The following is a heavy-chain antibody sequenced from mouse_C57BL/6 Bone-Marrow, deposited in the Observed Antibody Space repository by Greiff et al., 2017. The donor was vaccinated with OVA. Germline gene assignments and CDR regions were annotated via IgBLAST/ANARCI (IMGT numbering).Heavy chain of an antibody. J-gene: IGHJ2*01. V-gene: IGHV5-4*01. CDR1: GFTFSSYA. Sequence: EVQVVESGGGLVKPGGSLKLSCAASGFTFSSYAMSWVRQTPEKRLEWVATISDGGSYTYYPDNVKGRFTISRDNAKNNLYLQMSHLKSEDTAMYYCARDPYYGSSPFDYWGQGTTLTVSS. CDR2: ISDGGSYT. D-gene: IGHD1-1*01. CDR3: ARDPYYGSSPFDY.